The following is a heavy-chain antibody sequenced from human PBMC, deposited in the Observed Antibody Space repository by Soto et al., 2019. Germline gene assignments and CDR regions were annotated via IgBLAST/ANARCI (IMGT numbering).Heavy chain of an antibody. CDR1: GYTFTNYG. V-gene: IGHV1-18*01. J-gene: IGHJ6*03. D-gene: IGHD6-6*01. CDR3: ASVRQLVGYFYYYMDV. Sequence: QVQLLQSGPEVKKPGASVKVSCKASGYTFTNYGITWVRQAPGQGLEWMGGIGAYNGDTHYTEKLQGRVTMTTDTSTSTAYMELRGLKSDDTALYYCASVRQLVGYFYYYMDVWGKGTTVTVSS. CDR2: IGAYNGDT.